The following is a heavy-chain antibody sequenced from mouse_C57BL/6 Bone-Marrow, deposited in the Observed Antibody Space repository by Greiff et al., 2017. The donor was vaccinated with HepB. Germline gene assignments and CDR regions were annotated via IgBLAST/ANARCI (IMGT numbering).Heavy chain of an antibody. V-gene: IGHV1-62-3*01. CDR1: GYTFTSYW. Sequence: QVQLQQPGAELVKPGASVKLSCKASGYTFTSYWMHWVKQRPGRGLEWIGRIDPNSGGTNYNQKFKGKATLTVDKSSSTAYMQLSSLTSEDSAVYYCAIKDYDENYFDYWGQGTTLTVSS. D-gene: IGHD2-4*01. J-gene: IGHJ2*01. CDR3: AIKDYDENYFDY. CDR2: IDPNSGGT.